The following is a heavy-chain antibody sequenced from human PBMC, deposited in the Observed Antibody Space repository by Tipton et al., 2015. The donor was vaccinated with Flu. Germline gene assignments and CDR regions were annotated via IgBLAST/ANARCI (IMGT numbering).Heavy chain of an antibody. Sequence: QVQLVQSGAEVKKPGASVKVSCKASGYTFTSYDINWVRQATGQGLEWMGWMNPNSGNTGYAQKFQGRVTMTRNTSISTAYMELSSLRSEDTAVFYCVRSSGSYYYYGMDVWGQGPTVPVS. CDR2: MNPNSGNT. V-gene: IGHV1-8*01. D-gene: IGHD3-22*01. J-gene: IGHJ6*02. CDR3: VRSSGSYYYYGMDV. CDR1: GYTFTSYD.